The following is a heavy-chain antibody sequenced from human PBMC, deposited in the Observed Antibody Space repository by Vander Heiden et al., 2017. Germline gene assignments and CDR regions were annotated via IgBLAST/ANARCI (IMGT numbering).Heavy chain of an antibody. Sequence: EVKLGASGGGLVQLGGSLRLSCAASGLTFSSYRMYWVRQAQGKGLEWVSYISSSSSTIYYADSVKGRFTISRDNTKNSLYLQMNSLRAEDTAVYYCARDRSSSWDRIKYFQHWGQSTLVTVSS. V-gene: IGHV3-48*01. CDR3: ARDRSSSWDRIKYFQH. CDR2: ISSSSSTI. J-gene: IGHJ1*01. D-gene: IGHD6-13*01. CDR1: GLTFSSYR.